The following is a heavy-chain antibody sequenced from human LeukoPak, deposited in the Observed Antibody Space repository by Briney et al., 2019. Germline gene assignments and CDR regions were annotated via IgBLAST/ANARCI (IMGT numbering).Heavy chain of an antibody. CDR3: AKDICGGDCYAHGGY. CDR2: IPYDGSNK. D-gene: IGHD2-21*01. J-gene: IGHJ4*02. Sequence: GGSLRLSCAASGFTFSNYGMHWVRQVPGKGLEWVAFIPYDGSNKYYADSLKGRFTISRDNSKNTLYLQMNSLRAEDTAIYYCAKDICGGDCYAHGGYWGQGTLVTVSS. V-gene: IGHV3-30*02. CDR1: GFTFSNYG.